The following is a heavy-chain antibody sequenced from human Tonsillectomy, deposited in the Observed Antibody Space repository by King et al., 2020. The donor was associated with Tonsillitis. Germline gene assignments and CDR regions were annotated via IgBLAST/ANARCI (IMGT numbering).Heavy chain of an antibody. CDR1: GFTVSNSY. Sequence: VQLVESGGGLIQPGGSLRLSCAASGFTVSNSYLSWVRQAPGKGLEWISIIYSGGNTYYADSVKGRFTISRDNSNNTLYLQMNSLRAEDTAGYYCARDLTVTTPWYFDLWGRGTLVTVSS. J-gene: IGHJ2*01. D-gene: IGHD4-17*01. CDR3: ARDLTVTTPWYFDL. V-gene: IGHV3-53*01. CDR2: IYSGGNT.